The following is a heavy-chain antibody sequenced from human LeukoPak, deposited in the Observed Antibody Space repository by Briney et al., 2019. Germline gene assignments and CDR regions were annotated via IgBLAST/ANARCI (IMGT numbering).Heavy chain of an antibody. D-gene: IGHD3-10*01. CDR2: ISYDGSNK. CDR1: GFTFSSYG. CDR3: AKHYYGSGSYYREETDY. Sequence: GRSLRLSCAASGFTFSSYGMHWVRRAPGKGLEWVAVISYDGSNKYYADSVKGRFTISRDNSKNTLYLQMNSLRAEDTAVYYCAKHYYGSGSYYREETDYWGQGTLVTVSS. V-gene: IGHV3-30*18. J-gene: IGHJ4*02.